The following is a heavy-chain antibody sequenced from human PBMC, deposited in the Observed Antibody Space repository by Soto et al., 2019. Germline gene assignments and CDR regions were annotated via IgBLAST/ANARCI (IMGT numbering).Heavy chain of an antibody. J-gene: IGHJ4*02. V-gene: IGHV1-18*01. CDR3: ARDDYIWGSYRYRSGY. D-gene: IGHD3-16*02. CDR1: GYNFIDYG. CDR2: TSPYSGNT. Sequence: ASVKVSCKTSGYNFIDYGINWLRQAPGHGLEWMGWTSPYSGNTSYAQKFQGRVTMTTDTSATTAYMELGSLRSDDTAVYYCARDDYIWGSYRYRSGYWGQGTLVTVSS.